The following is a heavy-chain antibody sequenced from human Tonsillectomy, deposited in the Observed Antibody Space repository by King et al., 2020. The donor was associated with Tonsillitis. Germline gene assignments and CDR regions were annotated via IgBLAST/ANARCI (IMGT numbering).Heavy chain of an antibody. Sequence: QLQESGPGLVKPSETLSLTCTVSGGSISSYYWSWIRQPPGKGLEWIGYIYYSGSTNYNPSLKSRVTISVDTSKEQFSLKLSSVTAADTAVYYCARVSSPQTTMDPYYYYYMDVWGKGTTVTVSS. D-gene: IGHD3-10*01. CDR3: ARVSSPQTTMDPYYYYYMDV. CDR2: IYYSGST. J-gene: IGHJ6*03. CDR1: GGSISSYY. V-gene: IGHV4-59*01.